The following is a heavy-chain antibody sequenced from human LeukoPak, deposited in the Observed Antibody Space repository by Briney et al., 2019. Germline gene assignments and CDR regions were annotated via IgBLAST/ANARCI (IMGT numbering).Heavy chain of an antibody. Sequence: SETLSLTCTVSGGSISSYYWSWIRQPPGKGLEWIGYIYYSGSTNYNPSLKSRVTISVDTSKNQFSLKLSSVTAADTAVYYCARFENTAMGFFDYWGQGTLVTVSS. J-gene: IGHJ4*02. CDR3: ARFENTAMGFFDY. D-gene: IGHD5-18*01. CDR1: GGSISSYY. V-gene: IGHV4-59*01. CDR2: IYYSGST.